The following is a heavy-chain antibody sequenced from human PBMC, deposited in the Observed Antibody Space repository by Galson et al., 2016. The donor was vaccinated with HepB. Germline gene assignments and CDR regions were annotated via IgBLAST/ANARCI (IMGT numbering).Heavy chain of an antibody. CDR1: GFTFSIYS. J-gene: IGHJ6*02. Sequence: SLRLSCAASGFTFSIYSMNWVRQAPGKGLEWVLSISSSSTYIYYADSVNGRFTISRDNAKKSLFLQINSLRAEDTAVYYCARDGRELVSHDYYSYMDVWGQGTTVTVSS. CDR2: ISSSSTYI. D-gene: IGHD1-7*01. V-gene: IGHV3-21*01. CDR3: ARDGRELVSHDYYSYMDV.